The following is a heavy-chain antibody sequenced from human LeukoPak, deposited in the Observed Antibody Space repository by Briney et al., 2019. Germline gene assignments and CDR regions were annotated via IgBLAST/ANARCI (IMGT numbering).Heavy chain of an antibody. CDR1: GYRFTSYW. Sequence: GESLKISCKGSGYRFTSYWIGWVRQMPGKGLDWIGTIYPGDSDTRYSPSFQGQVTISADKSISTAYLQWSSLKASDTAMYYCATQQQLVRPHYYGMDVWGQGTTVTVSS. CDR2: IYPGDSDT. CDR3: ATQQQLVRPHYYGMDV. J-gene: IGHJ6*02. D-gene: IGHD6-13*01. V-gene: IGHV5-51*01.